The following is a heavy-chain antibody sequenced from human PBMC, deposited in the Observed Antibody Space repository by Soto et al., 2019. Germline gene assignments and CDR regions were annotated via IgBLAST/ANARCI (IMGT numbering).Heavy chain of an antibody. CDR3: ASRVFLSAFDI. CDR1: GFTFSSYE. J-gene: IGHJ3*02. Sequence: GGSLRLSCAASGFTFSSYEMNWVRQAPGKGLEWVSYISSSGSTIYYADSVKGRFTISRDNAKNSLYLQMNSLRAEDTAVYYCASRVFLSAFDIWGQGTMVTVSS. V-gene: IGHV3-48*03. CDR2: ISSSGSTI. D-gene: IGHD2-21*01.